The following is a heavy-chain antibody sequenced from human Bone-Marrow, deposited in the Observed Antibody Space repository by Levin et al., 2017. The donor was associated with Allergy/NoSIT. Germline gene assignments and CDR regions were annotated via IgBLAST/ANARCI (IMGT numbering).Heavy chain of an antibody. Sequence: GESLKISCAASGFIVSGRQMSWVRQAPGKGLEWVSLIYSGGHTQYADSVNGRFTISRDDKTLYLQMHSLKADDTAVYYCATHYNLDHWGQGTLVTVSS. CDR1: GFIVSGRQ. CDR3: ATHYNLDH. D-gene: IGHD1-1*01. V-gene: IGHV3-53*01. J-gene: IGHJ4*02. CDR2: IYSGGHT.